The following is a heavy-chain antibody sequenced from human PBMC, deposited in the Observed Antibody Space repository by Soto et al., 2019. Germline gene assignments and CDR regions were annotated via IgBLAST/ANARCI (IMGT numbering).Heavy chain of an antibody. J-gene: IGHJ6*02. CDR1: STSINSSNYY. V-gene: IGHV4-39*01. D-gene: IGHD3-16*01. CDR3: NKGDYYYGMDV. Sequence: SVTLSLTCTFSSTSINSSNYYWVLIRQPPGKGLEWIGSIYYSGSTYYNPSLKSRVTISVDTSKNQFSLKLSSVTAADTAVYYCNKGDYYYGMDVWGQGTTVT. CDR2: IYYSGST.